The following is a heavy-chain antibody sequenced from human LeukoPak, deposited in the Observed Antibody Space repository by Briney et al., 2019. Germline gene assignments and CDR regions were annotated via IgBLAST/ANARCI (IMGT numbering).Heavy chain of an antibody. CDR2: IWYGGSNK. CDR3: ARGGTDHDAFDI. Sequence: GRSLRLSCAASGITFSSYGMHWVRQAPGKGLEWVAVIWYGGSNKYYADSVKGRFTISRDNSKNTLYLQMSSLRAEDTAVYYCARGGTDHDAFDIWGQGTMVTVSS. D-gene: IGHD3-16*01. V-gene: IGHV3-33*01. J-gene: IGHJ3*02. CDR1: GITFSSYG.